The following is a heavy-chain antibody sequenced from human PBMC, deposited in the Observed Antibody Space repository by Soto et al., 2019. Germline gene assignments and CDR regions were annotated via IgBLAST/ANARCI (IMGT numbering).Heavy chain of an antibody. CDR1: GYTFTSYY. CDR3: ARVIVVVPDGMVYYYYGMYF. V-gene: IGHV1-46*01. D-gene: IGHD2-2*01. J-gene: IGHJ6*02. Sequence: ASVKVSCKASGYTFTSYYMHWVRQAPGQGLEWMGIINPSGGSTSYAQKFQGRVTMARDTSTSTVYMELSSLRSEDTAVYYCARVIVVVPDGMVYYYYGMYFWTQGTTVTVSS. CDR2: INPSGGST.